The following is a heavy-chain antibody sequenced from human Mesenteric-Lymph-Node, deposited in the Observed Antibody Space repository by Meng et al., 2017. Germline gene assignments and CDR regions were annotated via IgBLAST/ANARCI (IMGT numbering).Heavy chain of an antibody. CDR2: IHSSGST. Sequence: VQLHESGPGLVKPSQPLSLTCTVSGGSISRGGYYWSWIRQHPGKGLEWIGYIHSSGSTYYNPSLRSRLTISVDTSKNQFSLKLSSVTAADTAVYYCARASYGSGSPLGESWFDPWGQGTLVTVSS. CDR3: ARASYGSGSPLGESWFDP. J-gene: IGHJ5*02. V-gene: IGHV4-31*03. CDR1: GGSISRGGYY. D-gene: IGHD3-10*01.